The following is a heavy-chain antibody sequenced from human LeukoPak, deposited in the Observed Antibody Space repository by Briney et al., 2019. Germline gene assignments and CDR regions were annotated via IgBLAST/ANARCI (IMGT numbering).Heavy chain of an antibody. V-gene: IGHV1-69*04. CDR1: GGTFSSYA. J-gene: IGHJ4*02. D-gene: IGHD3-10*01. CDR2: IIPILGIA. Sequence: RASVKVSCKASGGTFSSYAISWVRQAPGQGLEWMGRIIPILGIANYAQKFQGRVTITADKSTSTAYMELSSLRSEDTAVYYCAREGPSFAIDYWGQGTLVTVSS. CDR3: AREGPSFAIDY.